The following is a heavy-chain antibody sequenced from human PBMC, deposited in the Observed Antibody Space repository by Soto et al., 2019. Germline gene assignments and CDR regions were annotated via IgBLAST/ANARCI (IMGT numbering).Heavy chain of an antibody. D-gene: IGHD1-1*01. J-gene: IGHJ6*02. V-gene: IGHV1-69*02. Sequence: QVQLVQSGAEVKNPGSSVRVSCKASGVTFSSSTISWVRQSPGQGLEWMGRIIPIRGVPNYAQKFQGRVTISADKSTNTAYMELSSLGSEDTAVYYCATPVGGTSYYYYYYGMDVWGQGTTVTVSS. CDR2: IIPIRGVP. CDR3: ATPVGGTSYYYYYYGMDV. CDR1: GVTFSSST.